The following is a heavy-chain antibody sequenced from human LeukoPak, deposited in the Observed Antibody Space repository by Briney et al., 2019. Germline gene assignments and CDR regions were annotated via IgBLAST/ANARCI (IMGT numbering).Heavy chain of an antibody. CDR3: ARLCPRRFLEWLIFDS. CDR1: GYTFNNYG. D-gene: IGHD3-3*01. Sequence: GASVKVSCKASGYTFNNYGISWVRQAPGQGLEWMGWISSYNGNTNYAQKLQGRVTMTSDTSTNTAYMELRSLISDDTAVYYCARLCPRRFLEWLIFDSWGQGTLVTVSS. J-gene: IGHJ4*02. V-gene: IGHV1-18*01. CDR2: ISSYNGNT.